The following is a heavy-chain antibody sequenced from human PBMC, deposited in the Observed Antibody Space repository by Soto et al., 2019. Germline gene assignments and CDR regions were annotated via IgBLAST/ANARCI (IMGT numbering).Heavy chain of an antibody. CDR1: GYTFTSYH. CDR3: ARGPTSIVLMVYATEYFQH. J-gene: IGHJ1*01. V-gene: IGHV1-8*01. Sequence: ASVKVSCKASGYTFTSYHINWVRQATGQGLEWMGWMNPNSGNTGYAQKFQGRVTMTRNTSISTAYMELSSLRSEDTAVYYCARGPTSIVLMVYATEYFQHWGQGTLVTVSS. CDR2: MNPNSGNT. D-gene: IGHD2-8*01.